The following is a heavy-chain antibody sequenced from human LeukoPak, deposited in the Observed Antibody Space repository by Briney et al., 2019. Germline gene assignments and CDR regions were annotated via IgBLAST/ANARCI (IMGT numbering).Heavy chain of an antibody. CDR2: IYHSGST. CDR3: ARLRDYSGYGNWFDP. J-gene: IGHJ5*02. V-gene: IGHV4-38-2*01. D-gene: IGHD5-12*01. Sequence: KPSETLSLTCAVSGYSISSGYYWGWIRQPPGKGLEWIGSIYHSGSTYYNPSLKSRVTISVDTSKNQFSLKLSSVTAADTAVYYCARLRDYSGYGNWFDPWGQGTLVTVSS. CDR1: GYSISSGYY.